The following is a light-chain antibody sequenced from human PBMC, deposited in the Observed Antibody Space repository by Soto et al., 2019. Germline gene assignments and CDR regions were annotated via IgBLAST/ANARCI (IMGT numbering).Light chain of an antibody. J-gene: IGKJ2*01. CDR3: MQSTQYRPYT. CDR2: KVS. Sequence: DVVLTQSPLSSAVTLGQPASISCRSSESLQHGDGNTSLNWLQQRPGQPPRLLIYKVSNRFSGVPDRFSGSGAGTDFTLRISRVEAEDVGVYYCMQSTQYRPYTFGQGTKLEIK. CDR1: ESLQHGDGNTS. V-gene: IGKV2-24*01.